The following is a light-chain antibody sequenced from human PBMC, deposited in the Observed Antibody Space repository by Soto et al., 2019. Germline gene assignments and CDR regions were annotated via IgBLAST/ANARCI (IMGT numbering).Light chain of an antibody. CDR2: DAS. CDR1: QSVSSF. CDR3: QQRSGWPPT. J-gene: IGKJ5*01. Sequence: EIVLTQSPATLSLSPGERATLSCRASQSVSSFLAWYQQKPGQAPRLLIYDASNRATDIPARFSGSGSGTDFTLTISSLEPEDSAIYFCQQRSGWPPTFGGGTRLEIK. V-gene: IGKV3-11*01.